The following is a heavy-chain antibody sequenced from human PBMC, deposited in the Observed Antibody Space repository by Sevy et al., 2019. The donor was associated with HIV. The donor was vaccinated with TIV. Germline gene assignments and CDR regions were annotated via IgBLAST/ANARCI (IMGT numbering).Heavy chain of an antibody. D-gene: IGHD4-4*01. J-gene: IGHJ4*02. CDR2: IYHSGST. CDR1: GGSINSGDYF. Sequence: SETLSLTCTVSGGSINSGDYFGSWIRQAPGKGLEYIGYIYHSGSTYYNPSLKSRVTVSMDTSKNHFSLKLSSVTAADTAVYYCAREKSTVTSAPYFFDYWGRGALVTVSS. CDR3: AREKSTVTSAPYFFDY. V-gene: IGHV4-30-4*01.